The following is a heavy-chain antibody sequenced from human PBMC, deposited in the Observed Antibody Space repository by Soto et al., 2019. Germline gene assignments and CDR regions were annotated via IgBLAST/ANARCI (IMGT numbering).Heavy chain of an antibody. V-gene: IGHV5-10-1*01. D-gene: IGHD6-19*01. Sequence: PGESLKISCQGSGYDFSKYWITWVRQLPGKGLEWMARIDPGDSYSDYSPSFRGHVTMSIDKSTSTAHLQWTSLRTSDTAIYYCARLGRPTVAGTCNNWGQGTQVTVSS. CDR1: GYDFSKYW. CDR2: IDPGDSYS. CDR3: ARLGRPTVAGTCNN. J-gene: IGHJ4*02.